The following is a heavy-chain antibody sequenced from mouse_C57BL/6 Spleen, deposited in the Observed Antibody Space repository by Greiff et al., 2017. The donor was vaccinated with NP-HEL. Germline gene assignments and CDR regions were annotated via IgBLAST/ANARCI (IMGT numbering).Heavy chain of an antibody. V-gene: IGHV1-59*01. CDR1: GYAFTSSW. J-gene: IGHJ2*01. Sequence: VQLQQSGAELVRPGTSVKLSCKASGYAFTSSWMHWVKQRPGQGLEWIGGIDPADSDTNYNGKFKGKATLTVDKSSSTAYMQLSSLTSEDSAVFDVAEGSTSGYYYFDYWGQGTTLTVSS. CDR3: AEGSTSGYYYFDY. D-gene: IGHD3-2*02. CDR2: IDPADSDT.